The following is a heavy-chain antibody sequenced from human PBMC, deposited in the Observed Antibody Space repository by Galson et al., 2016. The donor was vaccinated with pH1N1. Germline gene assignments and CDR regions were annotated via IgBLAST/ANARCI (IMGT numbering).Heavy chain of an antibody. Sequence: SLRLSCAASGFTFSSYGMHWVRQAPGKGLEWVAIISYDASDKYYADSVKGRFTISRENSKNTLYLQMNSLRVEYTAVYYCARAELGELSFGFDYWGQGTLVTVSS. CDR1: GFTFSSYG. V-gene: IGHV3-30*03. J-gene: IGHJ4*02. CDR2: ISYDASDK. CDR3: ARAELGELSFGFDY. D-gene: IGHD3-16*02.